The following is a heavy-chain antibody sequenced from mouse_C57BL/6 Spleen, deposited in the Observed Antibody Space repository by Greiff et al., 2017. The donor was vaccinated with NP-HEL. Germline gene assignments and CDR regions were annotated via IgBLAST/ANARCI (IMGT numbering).Heavy chain of an antibody. CDR2: IYPRSGNT. CDR3: AYSNYGVAY. Sequence: QVQLQQSGAELARPGASVKLSCKASGYTFTSYGISWVKQRTGQGLEWIGEIYPRSGNTYYNEKFKGKATLTADKSSSTAYMELRSLTSEDSAVYFCAYSNYGVAYWGQGTTLTVSS. CDR1: GYTFTSYG. J-gene: IGHJ2*01. V-gene: IGHV1-81*01. D-gene: IGHD2-5*01.